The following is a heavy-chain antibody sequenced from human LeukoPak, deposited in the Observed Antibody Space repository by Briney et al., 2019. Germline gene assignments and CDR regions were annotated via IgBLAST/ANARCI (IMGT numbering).Heavy chain of an antibody. CDR3: ARETSQKGAHYMDV. J-gene: IGHJ6*03. D-gene: IGHD3-16*01. Sequence: SETLSLTCTVSGGSISSYYWSWIRQPPGKGLEWIGYIYYSGSTNYNPSLKSRVTISVHTSKNQFSLKLRSVTAADTAVYYCARETSQKGAHYMDVWGKGTTVTISS. CDR2: IYYSGST. V-gene: IGHV4-59*01. CDR1: GGSISSYY.